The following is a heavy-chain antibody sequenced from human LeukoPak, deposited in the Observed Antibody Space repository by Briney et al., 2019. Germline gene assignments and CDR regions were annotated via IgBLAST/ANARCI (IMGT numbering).Heavy chain of an antibody. J-gene: IGHJ4*02. D-gene: IGHD3-22*01. CDR3: ARGGNYDSSGYDGY. CDR2: ISSSSSYI. Sequence: GGSLRLSCTGSGVSFSRYAMSWVRQAPGKGLEWVSSISSSSSYIYYADSVKGRFTISRDNAKNSLYLQMNSLRAEDTAVYYCARGGNYDSSGYDGYWGQGTLVTVSS. V-gene: IGHV3-21*01. CDR1: GVSFSRYA.